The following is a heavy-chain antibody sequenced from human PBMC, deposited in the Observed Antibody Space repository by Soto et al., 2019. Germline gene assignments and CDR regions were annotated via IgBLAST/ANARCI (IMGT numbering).Heavy chain of an antibody. V-gene: IGHV3-30*18. Sequence: GGSLRLSCAASGFTFNNYGMHWVRQAPGKGLEWVAVISYDGSNKYYADSVKGRFTISRDNSKNTLYLQMNSLRAEDSAVFYCAKGYSSSWYYFDYWGQGTLVTVSS. CDR2: ISYDGSNK. D-gene: IGHD6-13*01. J-gene: IGHJ4*02. CDR1: GFTFNNYG. CDR3: AKGYSSSWYYFDY.